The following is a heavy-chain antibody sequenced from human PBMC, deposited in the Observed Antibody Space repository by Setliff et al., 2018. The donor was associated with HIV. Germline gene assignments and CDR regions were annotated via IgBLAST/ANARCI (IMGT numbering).Heavy chain of an antibody. CDR1: GASISDTIW. CDR2: IYYSGST. V-gene: IGHV4-59*08. D-gene: IGHD5-18*01. Sequence: SETLSLTCAVSGASISDTIWWSWVRQSPGKGLEWIGYIYYSGSTHYNPSLKSRVTISVDTSKNQFSLKLTSVTAADTAVYYCARHPHRYTYGSDYWGQGTLVTVSS. CDR3: ARHPHRYTYGSDY. J-gene: IGHJ4*02.